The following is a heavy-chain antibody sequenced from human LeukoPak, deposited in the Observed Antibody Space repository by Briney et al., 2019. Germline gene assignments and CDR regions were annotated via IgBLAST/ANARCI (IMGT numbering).Heavy chain of an antibody. CDR3: AKLQVAAGTIDAFDI. D-gene: IGHD6-13*01. J-gene: IGHJ3*02. CDR1: GFTFSSYG. V-gene: IGHV3-30*18. CDR2: ISYDGSNK. Sequence: PGRSLRLSCAASGFTFSSYGMHWVRQAPGKGLEWVAVISYDGSNKYYADSVKGRFTISRDNSKNTLYLQMNSLRAEDTAVYYCAKLQVAAGTIDAFDIWGQGTMVTVSS.